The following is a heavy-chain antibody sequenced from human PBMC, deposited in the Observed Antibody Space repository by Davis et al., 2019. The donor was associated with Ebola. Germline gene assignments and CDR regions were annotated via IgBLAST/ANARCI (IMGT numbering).Heavy chain of an antibody. V-gene: IGHV5-51*01. CDR1: GYSFTSYW. J-gene: IGHJ4*02. CDR3: ARRDKKLGGSTTYFDY. Sequence: PGGSLRLSCKGSGYSFTSYWIVWVRQMPGKGLEWMGMIYPDDSDTRYSPSFQGQVTISADKSISTAYLQWSSLKASDTAIYHCARRDKKLGGSTTYFDYWGQGTLVTASS. D-gene: IGHD2/OR15-2a*01. CDR2: IYPDDSDT.